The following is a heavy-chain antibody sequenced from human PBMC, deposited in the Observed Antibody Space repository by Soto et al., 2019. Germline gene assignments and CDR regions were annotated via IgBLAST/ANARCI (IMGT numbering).Heavy chain of an antibody. D-gene: IGHD3-10*01. CDR1: GFTFSNAW. Sequence: EVQLVESGGGLVKPGGSLRLSCAASGFTFSNAWMSWVRQAPGKGLEWVGRIKSKTDGGTTDYAAPVKGRFTISRDDSKNTLYLQMNSLKTEDTAVYYCTTEPGWFGELVVDYWGQGTLVTVSS. J-gene: IGHJ4*02. CDR2: IKSKTDGGTT. V-gene: IGHV3-15*01. CDR3: TTEPGWFGELVVDY.